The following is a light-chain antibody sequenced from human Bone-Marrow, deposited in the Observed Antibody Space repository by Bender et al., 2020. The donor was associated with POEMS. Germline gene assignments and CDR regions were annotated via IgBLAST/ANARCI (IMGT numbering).Light chain of an antibody. CDR1: SSDVGAYNL. Sequence: QSALTQPASVSGSPGQSITISCTGASSDVGAYNLVSWYQQNPGKAPKLMIYDVTNRPSGVSNRFSGSKSGNTASLTISGLQAEDEADYYCASYAGSFTVVFGGGTKLTVL. J-gene: IGLJ2*01. CDR2: DVT. CDR3: ASYAGSFTVV. V-gene: IGLV2-14*02.